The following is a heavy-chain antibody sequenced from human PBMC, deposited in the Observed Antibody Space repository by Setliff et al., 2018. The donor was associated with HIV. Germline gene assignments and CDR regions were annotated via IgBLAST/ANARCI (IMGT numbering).Heavy chain of an antibody. J-gene: IGHJ5*02. CDR1: GFTFGEYP. CDR2: IRTKNYRGTT. CDR3: SRGGRPTDEYVWFDP. Sequence: PGESLKISCATSGFTFGEYPMGWFRQAPGKGLEWVSFIRTKNYRGTTEYAASVEGRFTISRDDSRGVAYLQMNSLKSEDTAVYYCSRGGRPTDEYVWFDPWGQGTQVTVSS. V-gene: IGHV3-49*03. D-gene: IGHD2-15*01.